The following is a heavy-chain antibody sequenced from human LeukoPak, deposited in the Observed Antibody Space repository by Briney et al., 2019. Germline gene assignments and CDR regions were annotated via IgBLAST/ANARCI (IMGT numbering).Heavy chain of an antibody. D-gene: IGHD1-26*01. CDR1: GFTFSSYA. CDR3: AKDRSSGWFIVGAPDAFDI. J-gene: IGHJ3*02. V-gene: IGHV3-23*01. Sequence: GGSLRLSCTASGFTFSSYAMSWVRQAPGKGLEWVSAISGSGGSTYYADSVKGRFTISRDNSKNTLYLQMNSLRAEDTAVYYCAKDRSSGWFIVGAPDAFDIWGQGTMVTVSS. CDR2: ISGSGGST.